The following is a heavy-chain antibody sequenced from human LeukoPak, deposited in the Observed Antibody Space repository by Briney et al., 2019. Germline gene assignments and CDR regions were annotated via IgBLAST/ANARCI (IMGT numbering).Heavy chain of an antibody. CDR1: GGSISSYY. V-gene: IGHV4-59*01. Sequence: SETLSLTCTVSGGSISSYYWSWIRQPPGKGLEWIGYIYYSGSTNYNPSLKSRVTISVDTSKNQFSLKLSSVTAADTAVYYCARGRIGAAGIFEYWGQGTLVTVSS. CDR2: IYYSGST. D-gene: IGHD6-13*01. CDR3: ARGRIGAAGIFEY. J-gene: IGHJ4*02.